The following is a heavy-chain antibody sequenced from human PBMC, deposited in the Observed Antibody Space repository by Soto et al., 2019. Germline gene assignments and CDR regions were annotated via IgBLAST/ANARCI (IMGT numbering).Heavy chain of an antibody. J-gene: IGHJ4*02. V-gene: IGHV3-15*01. Sequence: EVQLVESGGGLVKPGGSLRLSCAASGFTFSNAWMSWFRQAPGKGLEWVGRIKSTTDGGTPDYAATVKGRFTISRDDSKNTLYLQMNSLKTEDTAVYYCTSHWPFDYWGQGTLVTVSS. CDR3: TSHWPFDY. CDR1: GFTFSNAW. CDR2: IKSTTDGGTP.